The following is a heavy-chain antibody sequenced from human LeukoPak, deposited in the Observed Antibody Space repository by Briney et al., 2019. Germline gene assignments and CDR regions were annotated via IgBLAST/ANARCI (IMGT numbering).Heavy chain of an antibody. Sequence: PGGSLTLSCAASGLIDRSNYMIWARHAPGKGLLCLSAIYSGDNTYYADSVEGRFTISRDNSKNALYLQMNSLGVEDTAVHYCVIVTSSGWYSMDVWGQGTTVTVSS. CDR1: GLIDRSNY. V-gene: IGHV3-53*01. CDR2: IYSGDNT. CDR3: VIVTSSGWYSMDV. D-gene: IGHD6-19*01. J-gene: IGHJ6*02.